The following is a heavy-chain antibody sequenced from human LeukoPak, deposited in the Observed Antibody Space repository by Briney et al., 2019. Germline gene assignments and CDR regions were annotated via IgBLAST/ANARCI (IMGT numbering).Heavy chain of an antibody. CDR3: EEDAVLGSGSFDY. CDR1: GFTFTNHW. Sequence: PGGSLRLTCAASGFTFTNHWMHWVRQAPGKGLGWVSRIRPDGRETNHADSVKGRFTISRDNAKNTLYLQVNSLGAEDTAVYSWEEDAVLGSGSFDYWARESWSPSPQ. CDR2: IRPDGRET. J-gene: IGHJ4*02. D-gene: IGHD3-10*01. V-gene: IGHV3-74*01.